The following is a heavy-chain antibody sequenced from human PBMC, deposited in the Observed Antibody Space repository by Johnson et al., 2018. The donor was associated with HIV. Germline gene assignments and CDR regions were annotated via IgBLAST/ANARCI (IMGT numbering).Heavy chain of an antibody. D-gene: IGHD2/OR15-2a*01. V-gene: IGHV3-20*04. Sequence: VQLVESGGGVVRPGGSLRLSCAASGFTFDDYGMSWVRQAPGKGLEWVSGINWNGGSTGYADSVKGRFTISRDDSKNTLFLQMNSLRPEDTAVYYCAKDVNSLVWAFDIWGQGTMVTVSS. CDR2: INWNGGST. CDR1: GFTFDDYG. CDR3: AKDVNSLVWAFDI. J-gene: IGHJ3*02.